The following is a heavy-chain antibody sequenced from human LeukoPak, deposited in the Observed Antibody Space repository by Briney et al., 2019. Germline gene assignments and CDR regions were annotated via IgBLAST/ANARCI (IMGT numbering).Heavy chain of an antibody. Sequence: GRSLRLSCAASGFTFSSYGMHWVRQAPGKGLEWVAVISYDGSNKYYADSVKGRFTISRDNAKNSLYLQMNSLGPEDTAVYHCARGISLAYWGQGTVVTVSS. CDR3: ARGISLAY. CDR2: ISYDGSNK. CDR1: GFTFSSYG. V-gene: IGHV3-30*03. J-gene: IGHJ4*02. D-gene: IGHD2-15*01.